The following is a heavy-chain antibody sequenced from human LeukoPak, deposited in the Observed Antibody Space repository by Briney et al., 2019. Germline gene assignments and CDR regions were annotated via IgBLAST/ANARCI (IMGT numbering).Heavy chain of an antibody. CDR3: ARAKYNSGWYGAFDI. Sequence: ASVKVSCKVSGYTLSEISMQWVRQAPGKGLEWMGGFDPEDGETIYAQKFQGRVTMTEDTSTDTAYMELSSLRFEDTAVYYCARAKYNSGWYGAFDIWGQGTMVTVSS. D-gene: IGHD6-19*01. J-gene: IGHJ3*02. CDR1: GYTLSEIS. V-gene: IGHV1-24*01. CDR2: FDPEDGET.